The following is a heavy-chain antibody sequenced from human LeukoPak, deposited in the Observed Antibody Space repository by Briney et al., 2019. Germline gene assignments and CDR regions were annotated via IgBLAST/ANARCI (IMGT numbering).Heavy chain of an antibody. CDR2: IYYSGST. Sequence: PPETLSLTCTVSGGSISSYYWSWIRQLPGKGLEWIGYIYYSGSTNYNPSLKSRVTISVDTSKNQFSLKLSSVTAVDTAVYYCARVYRYYYMDVWGKGTTVTISS. V-gene: IGHV4-59*01. CDR3: ARVYRYYYMDV. J-gene: IGHJ6*03. D-gene: IGHD2-2*02. CDR1: GGSISSYY.